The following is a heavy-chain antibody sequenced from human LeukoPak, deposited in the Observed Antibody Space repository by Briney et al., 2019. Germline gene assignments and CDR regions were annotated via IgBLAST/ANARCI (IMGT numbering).Heavy chain of an antibody. CDR2: ITTSGDNT. CDR1: GFTFSSYV. Sequence: GGSLRLSCAASGFTFSSYVMTWVRQAPGERLEWVSSITTSGDNTYYTDSVKGRFTISRDNSKNTLYLQMNSLRAEDTAVYYCAKDRMVSDYWGQGTLVTVSS. CDR3: AKDRMVSDY. D-gene: IGHD3-10*01. J-gene: IGHJ4*02. V-gene: IGHV3-23*01.